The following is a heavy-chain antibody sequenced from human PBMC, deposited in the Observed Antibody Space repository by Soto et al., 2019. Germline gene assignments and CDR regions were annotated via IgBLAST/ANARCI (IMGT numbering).Heavy chain of an antibody. V-gene: IGHV4-34*01. CDR2: INHSGST. J-gene: IGHJ4*02. Sequence: SETLSLTCAVCGGSFSGYYWTWIRQPPGTGLEWIGEINHSGSTNYNPSLKSRVTISVDTSKNQFSLKLTSVTAADTAVYYCAAGGGLPRYYWGQGTLVTVSS. D-gene: IGHD5-12*01. CDR1: GGSFSGYY. CDR3: AAGGGLPRYY.